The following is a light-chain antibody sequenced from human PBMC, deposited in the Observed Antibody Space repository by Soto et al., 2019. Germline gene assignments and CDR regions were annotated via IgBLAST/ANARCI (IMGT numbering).Light chain of an antibody. CDR1: SRDVGSYNR. V-gene: IGLV2-18*02. J-gene: IGLJ3*02. Sequence: QSALTQPPSVSGSPGQSVTISCTGTSRDVGSYNRVSWYQQTPGTAPKLIIYEVTNRPSGVPVRFSGSKSANMASLTISGLQSEDESDYYCSSYTSSRVWVFGGGTKLTVL. CDR2: EVT. CDR3: SSYTSSRVWV.